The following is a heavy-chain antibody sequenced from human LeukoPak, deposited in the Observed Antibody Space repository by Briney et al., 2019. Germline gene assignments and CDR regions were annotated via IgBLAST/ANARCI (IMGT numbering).Heavy chain of an antibody. Sequence: SGPTLVNPTQTLTLTCTFSGFSLRTNGMCVNWIRQPPGKALEWLARIDWDGDKYYTSSLKSRLTISKDTSKNQVVFTMTNMDLVDTARYYCARTRTPPSCTSSTCYGDALDVWGPGTMVTVSS. CDR2: IDWDGDK. V-gene: IGHV2-70*11. CDR1: GFSLRTNGMC. CDR3: ARTRTPPSCTSSTCYGDALDV. J-gene: IGHJ3*01. D-gene: IGHD2-2*01.